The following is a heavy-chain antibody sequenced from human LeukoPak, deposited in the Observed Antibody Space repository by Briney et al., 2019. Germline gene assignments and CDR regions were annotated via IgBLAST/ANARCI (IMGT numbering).Heavy chain of an antibody. D-gene: IGHD6-13*01. CDR2: ISGSSGST. CDR3: AKQQQLVRAGFDY. J-gene: IGHJ4*02. Sequence: PGGSLRLSCAASGFTFSSYAMSWVRQAPGKGLEWVSAISGSSGSTYYADSVKGRFTISRDNSKNTLYLQMNSLRAEDTAVYYCAKQQQLVRAGFDYWGQGTLVTVSS. CDR1: GFTFSSYA. V-gene: IGHV3-23*01.